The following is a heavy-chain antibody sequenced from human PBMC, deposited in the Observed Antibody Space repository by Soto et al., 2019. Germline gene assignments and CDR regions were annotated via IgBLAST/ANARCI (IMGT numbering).Heavy chain of an antibody. CDR3: ARRIYASGIYYCDY. V-gene: IGHV1-18*04. D-gene: IGHD3-10*01. CDR2: ISVYNGNT. CDR1: GYTFTNYG. J-gene: IGHJ4*02. Sequence: QVRLVQSGAEVKGPGASVKVSCKASGYTFTNYGICWVRQAPGQGLEWMGWISVYNGNTVYAENDEGRVTMTTDTSTSTAYMELRSLRSDDTAVYFCARRIYASGIYYCDYWGQGTLVTVSS.